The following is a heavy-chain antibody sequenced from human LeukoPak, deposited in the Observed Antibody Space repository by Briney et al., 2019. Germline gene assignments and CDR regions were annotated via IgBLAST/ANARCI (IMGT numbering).Heavy chain of an antibody. CDR1: GFTFNDFD. CDR3: GKDIGFSGRAYDI. Sequence: GGSLRLSCAASGFTFNDFDMHWVRQSPGKGLEWVAGISCDSGSIGYADSVQGRFTISRDNAKKTLFLQMNSLRAEDAALYYCGKDIGFSGRAYDIWGQGTVVTVSS. D-gene: IGHD3-3*02. J-gene: IGHJ3*02. V-gene: IGHV3-9*01. CDR2: ISCDSGSI.